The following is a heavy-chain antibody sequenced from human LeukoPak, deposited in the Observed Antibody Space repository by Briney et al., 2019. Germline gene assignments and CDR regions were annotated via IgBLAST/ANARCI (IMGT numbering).Heavy chain of an antibody. CDR3: ARGVGRAITMVRGVKSYAFDI. V-gene: IGHV4-34*01. J-gene: IGHJ3*02. CDR2: INHSGST. CDR1: GGSFSGYY. D-gene: IGHD3-10*01. Sequence: KPSETLSLTCAVYGGSFSGYYWSWIRQPPGKGLEWIGEINHSGSTNYNPSLKSRVTISVDTSKNQFSLKLSSVTAADTAVYYCARGVGRAITMVRGVKSYAFDIWGQGTMVTVSS.